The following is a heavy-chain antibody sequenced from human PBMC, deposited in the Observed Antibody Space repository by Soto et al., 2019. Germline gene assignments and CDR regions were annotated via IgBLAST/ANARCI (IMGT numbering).Heavy chain of an antibody. CDR2: ISGSVGST. Sequence: EVQLLESGGGLVQPGGSLRLSCPASGFTFSSYAMSWVRQAPGKGLDWVSAISGSVGSTYYADSVKGRFTISRDNSKNTLYLQMNSLRAEDTAVYYCAKDLNPVADSLGDFYWGQGTLVTVSS. V-gene: IGHV3-23*01. J-gene: IGHJ4*02. CDR1: GFTFSSYA. CDR3: AKDLNPVADSLGDFY. D-gene: IGHD2-15*01.